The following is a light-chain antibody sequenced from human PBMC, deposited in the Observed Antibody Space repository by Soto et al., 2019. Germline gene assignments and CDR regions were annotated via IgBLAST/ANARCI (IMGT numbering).Light chain of an antibody. J-gene: IGKJ4*01. CDR3: QQYNFWPPPT. CDR1: QSVNSN. CDR2: DAS. V-gene: IGKV3-15*01. Sequence: EIVMTQSPATLSVSPGDRATLSCRASQSVNSNLAWYRQKPGQAPRLLISDASTRATGGPARFSGSGSGTEFTITISSLQSEDSGIYYCQQYNFWPPPTFGGGTKVEIK.